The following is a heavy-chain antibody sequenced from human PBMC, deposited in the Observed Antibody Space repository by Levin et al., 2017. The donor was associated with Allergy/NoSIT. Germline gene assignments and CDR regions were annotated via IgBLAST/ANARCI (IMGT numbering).Heavy chain of an antibody. J-gene: IGHJ3*02. D-gene: IGHD1-1*01. CDR2: INPNSGGT. CDR3: ARSSNWNDLIFDI. CDR1: GYTFTGYY. V-gene: IGHV1-2*02. Sequence: GGSLRLSCKASGYTFTGYYMHWVRQAPGQGLEWMGWINPNSGGTNYAQKFQGRVTMTRDTSISTAYMELSRLRSDDTAVYYCARSSNWNDLIFDIWGQGTMVTVSS.